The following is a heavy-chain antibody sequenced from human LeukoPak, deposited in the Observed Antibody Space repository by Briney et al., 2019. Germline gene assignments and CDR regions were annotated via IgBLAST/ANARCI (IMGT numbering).Heavy chain of an antibody. D-gene: IGHD3-3*01. CDR3: ARVITIFGVVIDTYYFDY. CDR2: IYHSGST. CDR1: GYSISSGYY. J-gene: IGHJ4*02. V-gene: IGHV4-38-2*01. Sequence: PSETLSLTCAVSGYSISSGYYWGWIRQPPGKGLEWVGSIYHSGSTYYNPSLKSLRTISVDTSKNQFSLKLSSVTAADTAVYYCARVITIFGVVIDTYYFDYWGQGTLVTVSS.